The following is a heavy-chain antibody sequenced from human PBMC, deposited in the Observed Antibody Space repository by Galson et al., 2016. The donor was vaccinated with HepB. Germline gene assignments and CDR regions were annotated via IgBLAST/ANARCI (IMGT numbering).Heavy chain of an antibody. D-gene: IGHD1-14*01. CDR3: TRDHLSGNQ. Sequence: SVKVSCKASGGTFNNSAFNWVRQAPGQGLEWMGEIVPIFGTTNYAQKFQGRLTITADESTSTAYMELSSLISEDTAVYFCTRDHLSGNQWGQGTLVTVSS. CDR1: GGTFNNSA. V-gene: IGHV1-69*13. CDR2: IVPIFGTT. J-gene: IGHJ4*02.